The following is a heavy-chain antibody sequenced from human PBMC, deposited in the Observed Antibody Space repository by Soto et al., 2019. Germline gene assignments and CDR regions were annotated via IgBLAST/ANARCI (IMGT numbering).Heavy chain of an antibody. CDR3: ATYHSDYDFWSGYSGPKAFDI. J-gene: IGHJ3*02. D-gene: IGHD3-3*01. V-gene: IGHV1-18*04. CDR2: SSAYNGNT. Sequence: ASVKVSCKASGYTFTSYGISWVRQAPGQGLEWMGWSSAYNGNTNYAQKLQGRVAITTDTSTSTAYMELQSPRSDATAVYYCATYHSDYDFWSGYSGPKAFDIWGPGTMVTVSS. CDR1: GYTFTSYG.